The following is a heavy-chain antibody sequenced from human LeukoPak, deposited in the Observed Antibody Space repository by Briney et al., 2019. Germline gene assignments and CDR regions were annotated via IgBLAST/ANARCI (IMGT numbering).Heavy chain of an antibody. J-gene: IGHJ2*01. CDR2: INPNSGGT. CDR3: ARDGKNYDSPNWYFDL. V-gene: IGHV1-2*02. Sequence: GVSVKVSCKASGYTFTGYYMHWVRQAPGQGLEWMGWINPNSGGTNYAQKFQGRVTMTRDTSISTAYMELSRLRSDDTAVYYCARDGKNYDSPNWYFDLWGRGTLVTVSS. CDR1: GYTFTGYY. D-gene: IGHD3-22*01.